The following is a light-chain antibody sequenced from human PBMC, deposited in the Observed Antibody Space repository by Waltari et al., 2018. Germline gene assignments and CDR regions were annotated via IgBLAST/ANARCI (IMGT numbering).Light chain of an antibody. CDR2: HHSDGSH. CDR1: SGQTDYS. J-gene: IGLJ2*01. V-gene: IGLV4-69*01. CDR3: QTWGTGGQI. Sequence: QVVLTQSPSVSASQRASVKITCTLTSGQTDYSVAWHQQQPGRGPRYMMKHHSDGSHIRAYGIPDRFSASSSGAERYLTISSLQSDDEADYFCQTWGTGGQIFGGGTSLTVL.